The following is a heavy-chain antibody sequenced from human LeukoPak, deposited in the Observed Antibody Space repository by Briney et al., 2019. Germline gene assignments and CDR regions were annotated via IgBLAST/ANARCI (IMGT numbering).Heavy chain of an antibody. CDR2: ISGSGGST. CDR3: ARSHYETSGYFDQDAFDV. J-gene: IGHJ3*01. CDR1: GFTFSSYA. Sequence: GGSLRLSCAASGFTFSSYAMSWVRQAPGKGLEWVSAISGSGGSTYYADSVKGRFTISRDNSKNTLYLQMNSLRAEDTAVYYCARSHYETSGYFDQDAFDVWGQGTMVTVSS. V-gene: IGHV3-23*01. D-gene: IGHD3-22*01.